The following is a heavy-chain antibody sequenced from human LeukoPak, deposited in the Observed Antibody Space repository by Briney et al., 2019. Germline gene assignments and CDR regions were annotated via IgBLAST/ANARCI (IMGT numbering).Heavy chain of an antibody. CDR2: IYYSGST. CDR1: GGSISSSSYY. Sequence: SETLSLTCTVSGGSISSSSYYWGWIRQPPGKGLEWIGGIYYSGSTYYNPSLKSRVTISVDTSKNQFSLKLRSVTAADTAVYYCAREPRIAATKWFDPWGQGTLVTASS. D-gene: IGHD6-6*01. V-gene: IGHV4-39*07. J-gene: IGHJ5*02. CDR3: AREPRIAATKWFDP.